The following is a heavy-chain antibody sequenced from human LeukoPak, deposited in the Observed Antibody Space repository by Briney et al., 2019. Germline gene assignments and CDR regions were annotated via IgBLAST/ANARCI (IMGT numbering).Heavy chain of an antibody. CDR1: GFTFSTYY. J-gene: IGHJ4*02. CDR2: ISSSSTYI. D-gene: IGHD1-26*01. V-gene: IGHV3-21*01. CDR3: AKAARVGATLSY. Sequence: GGSLRLSCAASGFTFSTYYMNWVRQAPGKGLEWVSSISSSSTYIYYADSVKGRFTISRDNAKNSLYLQMNSLRAEDTAVYYCAKAARVGATLSYWGQGTLVTVSS.